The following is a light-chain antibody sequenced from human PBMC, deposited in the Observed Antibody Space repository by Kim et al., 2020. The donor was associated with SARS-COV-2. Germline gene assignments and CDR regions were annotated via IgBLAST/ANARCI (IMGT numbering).Light chain of an antibody. CDR2: QDH. CDR1: KFEYKY. Sequence: PGQATSFTCTGYKFEYKYDSSYQQQPSQSPVEVICQDHERHSAIPERFSGSDSGNTATLTISGTQAMDEADYYYHASDSSTNTYVFGTGTKVTVL. CDR3: HASDSSTNTYV. J-gene: IGLJ1*01. V-gene: IGLV3-1*01.